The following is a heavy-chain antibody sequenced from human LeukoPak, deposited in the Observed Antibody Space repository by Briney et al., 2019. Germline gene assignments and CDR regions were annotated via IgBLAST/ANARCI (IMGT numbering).Heavy chain of an antibody. Sequence: GGSLRLSCAASEFILSSCAVSWVRQSPGKGLEWVSGITYSGGMTYYADSVKGRFTISRDNSKNTLYLQMNSLRVEDTAVYYCAKDRSCTNDICHGDFDYWGQGTLVTVSS. V-gene: IGHV3-23*01. CDR3: AKDRSCTNDICHGDFDY. CDR1: EFILSSCA. D-gene: IGHD2-8*01. CDR2: ITYSGGMT. J-gene: IGHJ4*02.